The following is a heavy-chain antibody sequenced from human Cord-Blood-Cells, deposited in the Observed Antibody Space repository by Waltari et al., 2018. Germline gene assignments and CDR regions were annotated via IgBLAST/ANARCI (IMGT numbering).Heavy chain of an antibody. D-gene: IGHD1-26*01. V-gene: IGHV1-69*01. Sequence: QVQLVQSGAEVKKPGASVTASCKASGGTSSGYAMRRVRHAPGQGLEWKGGIIPIFGTANDAQKFQGRVTITADESTSTAYMELSSLRSEDTAVYYCASALSGSYHGYGMDVWGQGTTVTVSS. J-gene: IGHJ6*02. CDR2: IIPIFGTA. CDR3: ASALSGSYHGYGMDV. CDR1: GGTSSGYA.